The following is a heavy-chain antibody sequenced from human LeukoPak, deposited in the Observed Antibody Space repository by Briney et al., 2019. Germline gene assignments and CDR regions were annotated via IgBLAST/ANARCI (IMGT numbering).Heavy chain of an antibody. Sequence: RGSLRLSCAASGFTFSNYWMHWVRQGPEKGLALVARISTDGSTTSYADSVKGRFTISRDNAKNTVYLQMNSLRAEDTAVYYCAKDNSPGWFGPWGQGTLVTVSS. J-gene: IGHJ5*02. CDR1: GFTFSNYW. CDR3: AKDNSPGWFGP. V-gene: IGHV3-74*01. CDR2: ISTDGSTT. D-gene: IGHD4-11*01.